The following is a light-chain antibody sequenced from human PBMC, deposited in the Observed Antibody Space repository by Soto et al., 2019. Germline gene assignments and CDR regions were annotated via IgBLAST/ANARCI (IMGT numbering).Light chain of an antibody. CDR2: AAS. J-gene: IGKJ1*01. Sequence: DIQMTQSPSSLSASVGDRVTITCRASQSISNHLNWYQQKPGKAPRLLIYAASSLQGGVPSRFRGSGSVTDFTLTISSLQPEDFATYYCQQSYDTPRTFGQGTKVEIK. V-gene: IGKV1-39*01. CDR3: QQSYDTPRT. CDR1: QSISNH.